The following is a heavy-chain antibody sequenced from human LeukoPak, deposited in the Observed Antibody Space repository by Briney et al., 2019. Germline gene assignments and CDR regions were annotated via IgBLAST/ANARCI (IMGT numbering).Heavy chain of an antibody. Sequence: ASVKVSCKASGYTFTGYYMHWVRQAPGQGLEWMGWINPNSGGTNYAQKFQGRVTMTRDTSISTAYMELSRLRSDDTAVYYCARGRNVLRFLGYYYYMDVWGKGTTVTVSS. CDR3: ARGRNVLRFLGYYYYMDV. CDR1: GYTFTGYY. CDR2: INPNSGGT. V-gene: IGHV1-2*02. J-gene: IGHJ6*03. D-gene: IGHD3-3*01.